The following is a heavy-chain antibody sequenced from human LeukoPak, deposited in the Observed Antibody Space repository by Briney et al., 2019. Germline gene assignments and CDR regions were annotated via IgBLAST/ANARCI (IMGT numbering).Heavy chain of an antibody. V-gene: IGHV4-59*12. D-gene: IGHD3-22*01. J-gene: IGHJ6*02. Sequence: SETLSLTCTVSGGSISSYYWSWIRQPPGKGLEWIGYIYYSGSTNYNPSLKSRVTISVDTSKNQFSLKLSSVTAADTAVYYCARGQISSGYYLGYYGMDVWGQGTTVTVSS. CDR2: IYYSGST. CDR1: GGSISSYY. CDR3: ARGQISSGYYLGYYGMDV.